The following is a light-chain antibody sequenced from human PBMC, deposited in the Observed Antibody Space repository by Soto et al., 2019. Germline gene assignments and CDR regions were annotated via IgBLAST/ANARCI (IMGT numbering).Light chain of an antibody. CDR2: ATS. J-gene: IGKJ2*01. CDR3: QQYDDSSLYS. CDR1: ETIDNRY. Sequence: VLTQSPGTLSLSLGGRATLSCRASETIDNRYLAWYQQKPGQAPRLLIYATSRRATGVPDRFSGSVSGRDFILTISRLEAEDFAVYYCQQYDDSSLYSFGQGTRLDIE. V-gene: IGKV3-20*01.